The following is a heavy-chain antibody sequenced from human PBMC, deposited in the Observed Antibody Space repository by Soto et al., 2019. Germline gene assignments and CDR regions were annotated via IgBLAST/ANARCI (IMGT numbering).Heavy chain of an antibody. V-gene: IGHV4-39*01. CDR2: FYHSGDT. CDR3: ARRADILTGVDAFTI. Sequence: QLQLQESGPGLVKPSETLSLTCTVSGDSISSPGYYWGWIRQPPGKGLEWIGSFYHSGDTYYTPSLKSRVTISVDTSKNQVSLKLRSVTASDTAVYYRARRADILTGVDAFTIWGQGTMVNVSS. J-gene: IGHJ3*02. D-gene: IGHD3-9*01. CDR1: GDSISSPGYY.